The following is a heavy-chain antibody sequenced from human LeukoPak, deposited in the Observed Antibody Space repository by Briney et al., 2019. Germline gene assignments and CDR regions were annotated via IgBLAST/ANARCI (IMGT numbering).Heavy chain of an antibody. Sequence: SETLSLTCAVYGGSFSGYYWSWIRQPPGKGLEWIGGINHSGSTNYNPSLKSRVTISVDTSKNQFSLKLSSVTAADTAVYYCARVPISWSSITMIVVPPSGRYFDYWGQGTLVTVSS. CDR1: GGSFSGYY. V-gene: IGHV4-34*01. J-gene: IGHJ4*02. CDR3: ARVPISWSSITMIVVPPSGRYFDY. D-gene: IGHD3-22*01. CDR2: INHSGST.